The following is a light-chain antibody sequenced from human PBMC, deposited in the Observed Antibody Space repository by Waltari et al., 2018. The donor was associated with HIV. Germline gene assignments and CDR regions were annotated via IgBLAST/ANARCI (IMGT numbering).Light chain of an antibody. CDR1: SGYSNYA. V-gene: IGLV4-69*02. J-gene: IGLJ3*02. CDR3: QTWCSGLWV. Sequence: QLVMTQSPSASASLGASVKLTCTLSSGYSNYAIAWHQQQPNKGPRYLMTVKSDGSHIKGDGIPDRFSGSSSGAERYLTISSLQSEDEADYYCQTWCSGLWVFGGGTTLSVL. CDR2: VKSDGSH.